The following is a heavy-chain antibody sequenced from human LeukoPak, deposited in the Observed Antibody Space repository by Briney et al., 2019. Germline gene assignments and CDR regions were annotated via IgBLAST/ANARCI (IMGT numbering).Heavy chain of an antibody. CDR2: ISGSGGST. J-gene: IGHJ5*02. V-gene: IGHV3-23*01. D-gene: IGHD4-17*01. CDR3: AKDRKDYGDYGYNWFDP. CDR1: GFTVSSNY. Sequence: PGGSLRLSCAASGFTVSSNYMSWVRQAPGKGLEWVSAISGSGGSTYYADSVKGRFTISRDNSKNTLYLQMNSLRAEDTAVYYCAKDRKDYGDYGYNWFDPWGQGTLVTVSS.